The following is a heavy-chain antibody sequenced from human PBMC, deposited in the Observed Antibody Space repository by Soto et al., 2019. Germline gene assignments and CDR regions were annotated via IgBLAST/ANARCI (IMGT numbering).Heavy chain of an antibody. Sequence: QVQLQQWGAGLLKPSETLSLTCAVYGGFVSSGSYYWSWIRQPPGKGLEWIGVMSHSGGTHCNPSLKSRVTISVDTYKNQFSLKMSAVTAADAALYYCARVERGTATTVVDAFDIWGPGTMVTVSS. D-gene: IGHD2-21*02. J-gene: IGHJ3*02. CDR1: GGFVSSGSYY. CDR2: MSHSGGT. V-gene: IGHV4-34*01. CDR3: ARVERGTATTVVDAFDI.